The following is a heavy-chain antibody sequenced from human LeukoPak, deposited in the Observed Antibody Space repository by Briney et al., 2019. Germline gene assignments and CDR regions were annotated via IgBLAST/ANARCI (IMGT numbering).Heavy chain of an antibody. J-gene: IGHJ6*02. CDR2: TYYRSKWYY. CDR1: GDSVSSISVA. V-gene: IGHV6-1*01. Sequence: QTLSLTCAISGDSVSSISVAWNWIRQSPSRGLEWLGRTYYRSKWYYEYAVSVKSRINISPDTSKNQFSLQLTSVTPEDTAVYYCSLARSEYHYGMDVWGQGTTVTVSS. CDR3: SLARSEYHYGMDV.